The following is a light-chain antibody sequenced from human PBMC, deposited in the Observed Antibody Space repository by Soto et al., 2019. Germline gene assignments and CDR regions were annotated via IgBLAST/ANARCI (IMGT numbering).Light chain of an antibody. V-gene: IGKV3-11*01. J-gene: IGKJ5*01. Sequence: EIVWTQSASTLTLYPGERATLSCRASQSVTSSYVAWYQQKRGQAPRLLIYDASNRATGIPARFSGSGSGTDFTLTISSLEPEDFAIYYCQQRGNWPPTFGQGTRLEI. CDR1: QSVTSSY. CDR2: DAS. CDR3: QQRGNWPPT.